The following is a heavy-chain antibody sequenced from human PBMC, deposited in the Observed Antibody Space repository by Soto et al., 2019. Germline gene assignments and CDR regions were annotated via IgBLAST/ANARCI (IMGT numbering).Heavy chain of an antibody. D-gene: IGHD3-10*01. J-gene: IGHJ6*03. V-gene: IGHV1-8*01. CDR3: ARGSRGSGSFVGEDSYYYYMDV. CDR2: MNPNSGNT. CDR1: GYTFTSYD. Sequence: QVQLVQSGAEVKKPGASVKVSCKASGYTFTSYDINWVRQATGQGLEWMGWMNPNSGNTGYAQKFQGRVTMTRYTSISTAYMELSSLRSEDTAVYYCARGSRGSGSFVGEDSYYYYMDVWGKGTTVTVSS.